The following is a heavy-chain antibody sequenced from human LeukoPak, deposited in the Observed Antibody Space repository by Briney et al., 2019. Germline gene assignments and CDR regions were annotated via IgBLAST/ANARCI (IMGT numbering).Heavy chain of an antibody. Sequence: SETLSLTCTVSGGSIGSYYWSWIRQPPGKGLEWIGYIYYSGSTNYNPSLKSRVTISVDTSKNQFSLKLSSVTAADTAVYYCARSRGSSTSCYGTWGQGTLVTVSS. CDR3: ARSRGSSTSCYGT. V-gene: IGHV4-59*01. CDR2: IYYSGST. CDR1: GGSIGSYY. J-gene: IGHJ4*02. D-gene: IGHD2-2*01.